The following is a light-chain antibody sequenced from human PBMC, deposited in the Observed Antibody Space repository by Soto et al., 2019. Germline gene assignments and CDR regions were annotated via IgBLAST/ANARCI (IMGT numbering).Light chain of an antibody. Sequence: EIVLTQSPVTLSLSPGERATLSCRASQSVSGRYLSWYQQKPGQTPRLLIYDASTRATGIPDRFSGSGSGTDFTLTISRLEPEDFAVYYCQQYGTSPQTFGQGTKVDIK. CDR3: QQYGTSPQT. CDR1: QSVSGRY. V-gene: IGKV3-20*01. CDR2: DAS. J-gene: IGKJ1*01.